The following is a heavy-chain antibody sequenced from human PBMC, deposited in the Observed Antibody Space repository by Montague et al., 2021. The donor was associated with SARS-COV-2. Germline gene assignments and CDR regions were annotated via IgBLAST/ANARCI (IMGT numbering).Heavy chain of an antibody. J-gene: IGHJ5*02. CDR2: IYYSGAA. D-gene: IGHD3-10*01. Sequence: SETLSLTCTVSGGSIISYYWSWIRQPPGKGLEWIGYIYYSGAANYNPSCKSRVTISVDTSKNQFSLKVRSVTAADTAVYYCARLVGGRETRFDPWGQGTLVTVSS. CDR1: GGSIISYY. V-gene: IGHV4-59*08. CDR3: ARLVGGRETRFDP.